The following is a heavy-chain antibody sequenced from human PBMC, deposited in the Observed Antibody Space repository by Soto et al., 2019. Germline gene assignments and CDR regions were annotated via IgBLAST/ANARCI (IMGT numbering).Heavy chain of an antibody. V-gene: IGHV1-69*01. CDR1: GGTFSSYA. CDR3: XXXGXVEYXXWSGSXNXFDP. D-gene: IGHD3-3*01. CDR2: IIPIFGTA. Sequence: QVQLVQSGAEVKKPGSSVKVSCKASGGTFSSYAISWVRQAPGQGLEWMGGIIPIFGTANYAQKFQGRVXXXXXXXXXXXXXXXXXXXXXXXXXXXXXXXGXVEYXXWSGSXNXFDPWGQGTLVTV. J-gene: IGHJ5*02.